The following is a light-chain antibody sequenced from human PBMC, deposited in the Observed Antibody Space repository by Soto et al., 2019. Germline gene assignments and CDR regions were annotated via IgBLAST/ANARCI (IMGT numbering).Light chain of an antibody. J-gene: IGLJ1*01. CDR2: DVS. V-gene: IGLV2-14*03. Sequence: QSALTQPASVSGSPGQSITISCTGTSSDVGAYTFVSRYQQHPDKVPKLMIFDVSRRPSGVSDRFSGSKSGNTASLTVSGLHPEDEADYYCSSYTSSSTHVFGSGTKVTVL. CDR3: SSYTSSSTHV. CDR1: SSDVGAYTF.